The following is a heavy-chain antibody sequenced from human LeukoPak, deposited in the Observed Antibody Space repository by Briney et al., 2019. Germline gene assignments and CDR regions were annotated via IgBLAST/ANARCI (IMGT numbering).Heavy chain of an antibody. CDR1: GGSISSSNW. Sequence: SETLSLTCAVSGGSISSSNWWSWVRQPPGKGLEWIGEIYHSGSTNYNPSLKSRVTISVDKSKNQFSLKLSSVTAADTAVYYCARGFYDSSGYYPGLDYWGQGTLVTVSS. CDR2: IYHSGST. V-gene: IGHV4-4*02. CDR3: ARGFYDSSGYYPGLDY. D-gene: IGHD3-22*01. J-gene: IGHJ4*02.